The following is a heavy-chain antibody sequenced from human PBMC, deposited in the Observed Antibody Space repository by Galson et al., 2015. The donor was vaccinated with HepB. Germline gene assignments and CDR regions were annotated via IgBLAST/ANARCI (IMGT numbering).Heavy chain of an antibody. CDR2: ISSSSSSI. D-gene: IGHD3-22*01. V-gene: IGHV3-21*01. Sequence: SLRLSCAASGFTLNSYSMAWVRQAPGKGLEWVSSISSSSSSIYYADSVEGRFTISRDNAKNSLYLHMNSLRAEDTAVYYCARASHSDSSGYPEPPSYFHYWGQGSLVTVSS. CDR3: ARASHSDSSGYPEPPSYFHY. J-gene: IGHJ4*02. CDR1: GFTLNSYS.